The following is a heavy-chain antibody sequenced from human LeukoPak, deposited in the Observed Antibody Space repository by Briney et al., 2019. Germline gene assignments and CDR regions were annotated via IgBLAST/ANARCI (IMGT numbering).Heavy chain of an antibody. Sequence: PGGSLRLSCAASGFTFSSYAMSWVRQAPGKGLEWVSAISGSGGSTYYADSVKGRFTISRDNTKNTLYLQMNSLRAEDTAVYYCAKVGYDILTGYDYWGQGTLVTVSS. CDR1: GFTFSSYA. J-gene: IGHJ4*02. CDR3: AKVGYDILTGYDY. CDR2: ISGSGGST. V-gene: IGHV3-23*01. D-gene: IGHD3-9*01.